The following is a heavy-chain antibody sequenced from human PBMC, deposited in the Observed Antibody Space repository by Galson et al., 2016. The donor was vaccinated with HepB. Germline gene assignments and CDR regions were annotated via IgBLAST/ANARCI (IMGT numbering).Heavy chain of an antibody. Sequence: SLRLSCAASGFTFTSYAMSWVRQAPGKGLEWVSTMTDSGGSTYYADSVKGRFTISRDNSKNTLFLQMNSLRVEDTAMYYCAKRTSHDYGALLDYWGQGTLVTVSS. CDR2: MTDSGGST. CDR1: GFTFTSYA. CDR3: AKRTSHDYGALLDY. V-gene: IGHV3-23*01. J-gene: IGHJ4*02. D-gene: IGHD4-17*01.